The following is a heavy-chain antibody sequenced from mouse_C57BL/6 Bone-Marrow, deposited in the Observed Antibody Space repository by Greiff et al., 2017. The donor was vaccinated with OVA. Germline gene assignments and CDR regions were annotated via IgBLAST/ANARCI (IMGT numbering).Heavy chain of an antibody. CDR3: ARDPPSGFAY. J-gene: IGHJ3*01. CDR1: GFTFSSYA. CDR2: ISDGGSYT. Sequence: EVHLVESGGGLVKPGGSLKLSCAASGFTFSSYAMSWVRQTPEQRLEWVATISDGGSYTYYPDNVKGRFTISRDNAKNNLYLQMSHLKSEDTAMYYWARDPPSGFAYWGQGTLVTVSA. V-gene: IGHV5-4*01.